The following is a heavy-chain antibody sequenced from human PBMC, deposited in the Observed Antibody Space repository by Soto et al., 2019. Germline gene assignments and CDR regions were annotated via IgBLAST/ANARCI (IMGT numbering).Heavy chain of an antibody. CDR1: GFVFSDFA. Sequence: EVQLVESGGGLVRSGRSLRLSCSASGFVFSDFAMTWVRQAPGKGLEWVSTISGDGGDIYADSVKGRFTVSRDNSKNMLYLNMNSLRVDDAATYYCAKLQRRDIQRWMQSFNVWGPGTRFTVSA. D-gene: IGHD5-18*01. CDR2: ISGDGGD. V-gene: IGHV3-23*04. CDR3: AKLQRRDIQRWMQSFNV. J-gene: IGHJ3*01.